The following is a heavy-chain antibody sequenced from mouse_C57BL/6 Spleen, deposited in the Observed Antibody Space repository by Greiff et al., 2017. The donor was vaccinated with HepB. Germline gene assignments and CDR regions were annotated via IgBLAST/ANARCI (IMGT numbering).Heavy chain of an antibody. CDR2: ISSGGSYT. CDR3: ARLGTVVARNWYFDV. Sequence: EVKLMESGGDLVKPGGSLKLSCAASGFTFSSYGMSWVRQTPDKRLEWVATISSGGSYTYYPDSVKGRFTISRDNAKNTLYLQMSSLKSEDTAMYYCARLGTVVARNWYFDVWGTGTTVTVSS. J-gene: IGHJ1*03. V-gene: IGHV5-6*01. CDR1: GFTFSSYG. D-gene: IGHD1-1*01.